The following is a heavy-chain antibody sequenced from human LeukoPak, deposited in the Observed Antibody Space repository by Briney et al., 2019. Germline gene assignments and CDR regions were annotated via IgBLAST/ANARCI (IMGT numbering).Heavy chain of an antibody. D-gene: IGHD4-11*01. J-gene: IGHJ4*02. V-gene: IGHV3-7*02. CDR3: ARVSDYSNYFDF. CDR2: IKEDGSEK. Sequence: GGSLRLSCAASGITFSRSWMSWVRQAPGKGLEWVAFIKEDGSEKYYVDSVKGRFTISRDNSQNMLYLQMNSLRAEDTAVYYCARVSDYSNYFDFWGQGTLVTVSS. CDR1: GITFSRSW.